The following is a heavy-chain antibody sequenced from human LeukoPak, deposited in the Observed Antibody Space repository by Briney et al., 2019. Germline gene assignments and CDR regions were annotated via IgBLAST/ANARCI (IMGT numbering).Heavy chain of an antibody. J-gene: IGHJ4*02. Sequence: GASVKVSCKASGYTFTSYDINWVRQATGQGLEWMGWMNPNSGNTGYAQKFQGRVTITRNTSISTAYMELSSLRSEDTAVYYCARGGKSPRPGIAVAGTSRGLNYFNYWGQGTLVTVSS. CDR3: ARGGKSPRPGIAVAGTSRGLNYFNY. CDR2: MNPNSGNT. CDR1: GYTFTSYD. V-gene: IGHV1-8*01. D-gene: IGHD6-19*01.